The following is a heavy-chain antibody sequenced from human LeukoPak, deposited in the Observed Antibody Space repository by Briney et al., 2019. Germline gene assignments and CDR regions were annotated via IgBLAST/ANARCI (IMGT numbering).Heavy chain of an antibody. Sequence: PGGSLRLSCAAYGFTFSSYSMNWVRQAPGKGLEWVSYISSSSSTIYYADSVKGRFTISRDNAKNSLYLQMNSLRAEDTAVYYCARGEEWELLGEGTDYWGQGTLVTVSS. CDR2: ISSSSSTI. V-gene: IGHV3-48*01. CDR1: GFTFSSYS. D-gene: IGHD1-26*01. CDR3: ARGEEWELLGEGTDY. J-gene: IGHJ4*02.